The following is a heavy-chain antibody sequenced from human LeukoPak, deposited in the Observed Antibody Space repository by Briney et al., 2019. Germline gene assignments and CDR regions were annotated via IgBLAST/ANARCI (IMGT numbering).Heavy chain of an antibody. CDR2: IYYSGST. J-gene: IGHJ4*02. D-gene: IGHD5-18*01. V-gene: IGHV4-59*08. Sequence: SETLSHTCTVSGGSISSYYWSWIRQPPGKGLEWIGYIYYSGSTNYNPSLKSRVTISVDTSKNQFSLKLSSVTAADTAVYYCARHRGYSYGPEYWGQGTLVTVSS. CDR1: GGSISSYY. CDR3: ARHRGYSYGPEY.